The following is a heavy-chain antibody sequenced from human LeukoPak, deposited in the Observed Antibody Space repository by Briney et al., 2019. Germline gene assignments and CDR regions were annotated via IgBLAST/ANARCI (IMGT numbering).Heavy chain of an antibody. D-gene: IGHD6-19*01. CDR1: GYTFTSYD. J-gene: IGHJ4*02. Sequence: ASVKVSCKASGYTFTSYDINWVRQVTGQGLEWMGWISGYNGNTNYAQKLQGRVTMTTDTSTSTAYMELRSLRSDDTAVYYCARDLKRGYSSGRYSWGTGSSNDYWGQGTLVTVSS. V-gene: IGHV1-18*01. CDR3: ARDLKRGYSSGRYSWGTGSSNDY. CDR2: ISGYNGNT.